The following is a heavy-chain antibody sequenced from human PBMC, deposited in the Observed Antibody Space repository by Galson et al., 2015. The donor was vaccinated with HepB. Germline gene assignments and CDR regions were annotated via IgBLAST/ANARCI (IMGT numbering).Heavy chain of an antibody. D-gene: IGHD3-9*01. CDR3: ARELDILTGDSDWYFDL. J-gene: IGHJ2*01. V-gene: IGHV1-18*01. CDR1: GYTFTSYG. Sequence: SVKVSCKASGYTFTSYGISWVRQAPGQGLEWMGWISAYNGNTNYAQKLQGRVTMTTDTSTSTAYMELRSLRSDDTAVYYCARELDILTGDSDWYFDLWGRGTLVTVSS. CDR2: ISAYNGNT.